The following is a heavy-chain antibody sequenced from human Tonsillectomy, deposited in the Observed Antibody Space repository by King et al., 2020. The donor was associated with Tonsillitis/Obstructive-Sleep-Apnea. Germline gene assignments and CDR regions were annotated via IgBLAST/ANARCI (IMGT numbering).Heavy chain of an antibody. D-gene: IGHD4-17*01. Sequence: VQLVESGGGLVQPGGSLRLSCAASGFTFNSYTMSWVRQPPGKGLEWVSAITGSAFSTYYADSVKGRFTISRDNSKDMMHLQMNSLRAEDTAVYYWAKGHGDDDAFDIWGQGTMVTVST. J-gene: IGHJ3*02. CDR1: GFTFNSYT. V-gene: IGHV3-23*04. CDR3: AKGHGDDDAFDI. CDR2: ITGSAFST.